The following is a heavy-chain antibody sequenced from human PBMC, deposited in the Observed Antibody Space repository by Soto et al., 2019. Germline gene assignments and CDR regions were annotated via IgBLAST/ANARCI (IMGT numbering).Heavy chain of an antibody. V-gene: IGHV4-30-2*01. CDR3: ARAFGDSSGYWFDP. CDR1: VGSISSGGYS. CDR2: IYHSGST. J-gene: IGHJ5*02. Sequence: TLSLTCAVSVGSISSGGYSWSWILQPPGKGLEWIGYIYHSGSTYYNPSLKSRVTISVGRSKNQFSLKLSSVTAADTAVYYCARAFGDSSGYWFDPWGQGTLVTVSS. D-gene: IGHD3-22*01.